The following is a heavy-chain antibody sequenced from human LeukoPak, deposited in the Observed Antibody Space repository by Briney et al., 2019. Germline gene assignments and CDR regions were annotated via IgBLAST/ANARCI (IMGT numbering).Heavy chain of an antibody. CDR1: GGSISSSSYY. J-gene: IGHJ4*02. CDR2: FYYSGST. Sequence: PSETLSLTCTVSGGSISSSSYYWGWVRQPPGKGLEWIGSFYYSGSTYYNPSLKSRFTISVDTSKNQFSLKLSSVTAADTAVYYCARLEYDSSGPNDYWGQGTLVTVSS. D-gene: IGHD3-22*01. V-gene: IGHV4-39*01. CDR3: ARLEYDSSGPNDY.